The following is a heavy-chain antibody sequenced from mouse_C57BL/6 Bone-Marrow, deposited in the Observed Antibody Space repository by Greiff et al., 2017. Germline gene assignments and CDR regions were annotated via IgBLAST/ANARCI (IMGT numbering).Heavy chain of an antibody. J-gene: IGHJ3*01. V-gene: IGHV5-9-1*02. CDR3: TRDSSTTVVAPFAD. Sequence: EVQLLESGEGLVKPGGSLKLSCAASGFTFSSYAMSWVRQTPEKRLEWVAYISSGGDYSYYADTVKGRFTISRDNARNTLYLQMSSLKSEDTAMYYCTRDSSTTVVAPFADWGQGTLVTVSA. D-gene: IGHD1-1*01. CDR1: GFTFSSYA. CDR2: ISSGGDYS.